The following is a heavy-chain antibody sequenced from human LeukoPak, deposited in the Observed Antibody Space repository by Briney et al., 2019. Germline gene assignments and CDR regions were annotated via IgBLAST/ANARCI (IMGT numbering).Heavy chain of an antibody. V-gene: IGHV3-30-3*01. D-gene: IGHD5-18*01. CDR2: ISYDGGNK. CDR3: ARDYATDTDMV. J-gene: IGHJ4*02. CDR1: GFTFSNYA. Sequence: SGGSLRLSCAASGFTFSNYAMHWVRQAPGKGLEWVAVISYDGGNKYFADSVKGRFTISRDNSKNTVSLQMNSLRAEDTAVYYCARDYATDTDMVWGQGTLVTVSS.